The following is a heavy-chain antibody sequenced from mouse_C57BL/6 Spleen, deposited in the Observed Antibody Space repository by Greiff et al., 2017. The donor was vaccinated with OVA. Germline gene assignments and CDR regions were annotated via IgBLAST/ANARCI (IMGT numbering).Heavy chain of an antibody. D-gene: IGHD4-1*01. V-gene: IGHV1-69*01. Sequence: QVQLQQPGAELVMPGASVKLSCKASGYTFTSYWMHWVKQRPGQGLEWIGEIDPSDSYTNYNQKFKGQSTLTVDKSSSTAYMQLSSLPSEDSAVYYCARFTGGYDMDYWGQGTTVTVSS. CDR3: ARFTGGYDMDY. CDR2: IDPSDSYT. CDR1: GYTFTSYW. J-gene: IGHJ4*01.